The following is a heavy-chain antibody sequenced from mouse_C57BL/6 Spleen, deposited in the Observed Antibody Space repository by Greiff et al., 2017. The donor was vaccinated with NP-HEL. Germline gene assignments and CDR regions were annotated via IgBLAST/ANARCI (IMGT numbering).Heavy chain of an antibody. CDR3: ARPTAQAAWFAY. CDR1: GYTFTSYW. Sequence: VQLQQPGAELVKPGASVKLSCKASGYTFTSYWMQWVKQRPGQGLEWIGEIDPSDRYTNYNQKFKGKATLTVDTSSSTAYMQLSSLTSEDSAVYYCARPTAQAAWFAYWGQGTLVTVSA. CDR2: IDPSDRYT. V-gene: IGHV1-50*01. D-gene: IGHD3-2*02. J-gene: IGHJ3*01.